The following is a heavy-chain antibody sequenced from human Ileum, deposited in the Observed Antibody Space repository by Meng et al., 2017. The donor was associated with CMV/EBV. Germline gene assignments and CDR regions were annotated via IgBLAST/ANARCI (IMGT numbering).Heavy chain of an antibody. CDR1: GFTFSNYP. V-gene: IGHV3-30-3*01. CDR3: ARENDYRNYFDQ. Sequence: GGSLRLSCAVFGFTFSNYPMHWVRQAPGKGLEWVAVISDDGSNKYHADSVMGRFTISRDNSKNTLYLQMNSLRGEDTAIYYCARENDYRNYFDQWGQGTRVTGSS. CDR2: ISDDGSNK. J-gene: IGHJ4*02. D-gene: IGHD4-11*01.